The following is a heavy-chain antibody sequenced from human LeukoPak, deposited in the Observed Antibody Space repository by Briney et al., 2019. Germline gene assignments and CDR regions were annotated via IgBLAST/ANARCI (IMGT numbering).Heavy chain of an antibody. V-gene: IGHV4-34*01. CDR2: INHSGST. CDR1: GGSFSGYY. J-gene: IGHJ4*02. Sequence: SETLSLTCAVYGGSFSGYYWSWIRQPPGKELEWIGEINHSGSTNYNPSLKSRVTISVDTSKNQFSLKLSSVTAADTAVYYCARGGPVQLEPPVIGPTDYWSQGTLVTVSS. CDR3: ARGGPVQLEPPVIGPTDY. D-gene: IGHD1-1*01.